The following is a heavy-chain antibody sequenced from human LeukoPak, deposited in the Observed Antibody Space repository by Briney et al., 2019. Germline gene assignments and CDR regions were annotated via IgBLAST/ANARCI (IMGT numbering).Heavy chain of an antibody. CDR3: AKDRPRQIREWEPPSC. CDR1: GFTFSSYA. J-gene: IGHJ4*02. Sequence: QPGGSLRLSCAASGFTFSSYAMSWVRQAPGKGLEWVSAISGSGGSTYYADSVKGRFTISRDNSKNTLYLQMNSLRAEDTAVYYCAKDRPRQIREWEPPSCWGQGTLVTVSS. D-gene: IGHD1-26*01. CDR2: ISGSGGST. V-gene: IGHV3-23*01.